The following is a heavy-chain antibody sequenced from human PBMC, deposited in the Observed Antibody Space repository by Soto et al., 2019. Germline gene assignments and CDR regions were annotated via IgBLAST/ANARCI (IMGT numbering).Heavy chain of an antibody. Sequence: GASVKVSCTASGYTFTSSGISWVPQAPGQGLEWMGWISAYNGNTNYAQKLQGRVTMTTDTSTSTAYMELRSLRSDDTAVYYCARDLPYYYDSSDPIYYFDYWGQGTLVTVSS. CDR2: ISAYNGNT. D-gene: IGHD3-22*01. CDR3: ARDLPYYYDSSDPIYYFDY. V-gene: IGHV1-18*01. J-gene: IGHJ4*02. CDR1: GYTFTSSG.